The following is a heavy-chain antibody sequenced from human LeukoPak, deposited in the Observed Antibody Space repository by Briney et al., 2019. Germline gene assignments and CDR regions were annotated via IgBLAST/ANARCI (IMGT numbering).Heavy chain of an antibody. CDR2: LGIAGDT. CDR3: ARQMQSHGNFDY. J-gene: IGHJ4*02. Sequence: GGSLRLSCAASGFTFSSYAMHWVRQPIGKGLEWVSALGIAGDTFYPGSVKGRFTISRENARNSLYLQMNSLRAEDTAMYYCARQMQSHGNFDYWGQGTLVTVSS. V-gene: IGHV3-13*01. CDR1: GFTFSSYA. D-gene: IGHD1-26*01.